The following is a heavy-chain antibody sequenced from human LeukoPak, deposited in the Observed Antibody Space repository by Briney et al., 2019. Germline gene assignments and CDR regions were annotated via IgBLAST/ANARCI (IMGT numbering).Heavy chain of an antibody. V-gene: IGHV4-30-4*01. CDR2: IYYSGST. D-gene: IGHD3-9*01. CDR3: ASTYYDILTGYPKYNWFDP. CDR1: GGSISSGDYY. J-gene: IGHJ5*02. Sequence: SETLSLTCTVSGGSISSGDYYWSWIRQPPGKGLEWIGYIYYSGSTCYNPSLKSRVAISVDTSKNQFSLKLSSVTAADTAVYYCASTYYDILTGYPKYNWFDPWGQGTLVTVSS.